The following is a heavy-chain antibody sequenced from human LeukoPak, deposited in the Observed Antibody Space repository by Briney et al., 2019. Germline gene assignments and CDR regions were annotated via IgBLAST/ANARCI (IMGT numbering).Heavy chain of an antibody. CDR1: GGSTSSYY. Sequence: SETLSLTCTVSGGSTSSYYWSWIRQPPGKGLEWIGYIYYSGSTNYNPSLKSRVTISVDTSKNQFSLKLSSVTAADTAVYYCARDRPTLWFGEGNWFDPWGQGTLVTVSS. V-gene: IGHV4-59*01. CDR3: ARDRPTLWFGEGNWFDP. J-gene: IGHJ5*02. CDR2: IYYSGST. D-gene: IGHD3-10*01.